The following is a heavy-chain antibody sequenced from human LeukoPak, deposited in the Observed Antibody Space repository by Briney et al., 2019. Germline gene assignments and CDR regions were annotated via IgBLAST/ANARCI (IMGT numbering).Heavy chain of an antibody. CDR2: INHSGST. D-gene: IGHD6-19*01. Sequence: SETLSLTCAVYGGSFSGYYWSWIRQPPGKGLEWIGEINHSGSTNYNPSLKSRVTISVDTSKNQFSLKVSSVTAADTAVYYCARYIAVAGTRGASDIWGQGTMVTVSS. J-gene: IGHJ3*02. V-gene: IGHV4-34*01. CDR1: GGSFSGYY. CDR3: ARYIAVAGTRGASDI.